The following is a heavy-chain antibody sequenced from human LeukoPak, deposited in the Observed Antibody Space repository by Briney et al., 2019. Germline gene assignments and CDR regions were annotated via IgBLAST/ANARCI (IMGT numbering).Heavy chain of an antibody. CDR2: IYTSGST. Sequence: PSETLSLTCTVSGGSISSGSYYWSWIRQPAGKGLEWIGRIYTSGSTNYNPSLKSRVTISVDTSKNQFSLKPSSVTAADTAVYYCASSSYYSDAFDIWGQGTMVTVSS. D-gene: IGHD3-10*01. J-gene: IGHJ3*02. CDR3: ASSSYYSDAFDI. V-gene: IGHV4-61*02. CDR1: GGSISSGSYY.